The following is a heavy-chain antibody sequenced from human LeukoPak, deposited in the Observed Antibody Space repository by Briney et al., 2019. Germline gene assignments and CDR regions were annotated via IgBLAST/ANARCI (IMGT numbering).Heavy chain of an antibody. Sequence: SGTLSLTCAVSGGSISSTNWWSWVRQPPGKGLEWIGEIYRSGTTNYKPSLKSRVTISLDKSRNHFSLKLTSVTAADSAVYYCARHVITMIVVGKFDYWGQGTLVTVSS. J-gene: IGHJ4*02. CDR2: IYRSGTT. D-gene: IGHD3-22*01. CDR3: ARHVITMIVVGKFDY. V-gene: IGHV4-4*02. CDR1: GGSISSTNW.